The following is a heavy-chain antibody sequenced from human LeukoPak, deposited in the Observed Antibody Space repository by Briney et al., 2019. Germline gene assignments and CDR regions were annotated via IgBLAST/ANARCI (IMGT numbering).Heavy chain of an antibody. CDR2: ISGSGGST. V-gene: IGHV3-23*01. J-gene: IGHJ6*01. CDR1: GFTFSSYA. Sequence: TGGSLRLSCAASGFTFSSYAMSWVRQAPGKGLEWVSAISGSGGSTYYADSVKGRFTISRDNSKNTLYLQMNSLRAEDTAVYYCAKGIVVPAASVSGYYSIDVWGQGATVTVSS. CDR3: AKGIVVPAASVSGYYSIDV. D-gene: IGHD2-2*01.